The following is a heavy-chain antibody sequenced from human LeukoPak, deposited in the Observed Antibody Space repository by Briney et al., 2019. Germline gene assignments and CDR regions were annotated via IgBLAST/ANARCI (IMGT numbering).Heavy chain of an antibody. V-gene: IGHV1-2*02. J-gene: IGHJ4*02. Sequence: ASVKVSCKASGYTFTGYYMHWVRQAPGQGLEWMGWINPNSGGTNYAQKFQGRATMTRNTSISTAYMELSSLRSEDTAVYYCARSPSLGGDYWGQGTLVTVSS. D-gene: IGHD1-26*01. CDR1: GYTFTGYY. CDR2: INPNSGGT. CDR3: ARSPSLGGDY.